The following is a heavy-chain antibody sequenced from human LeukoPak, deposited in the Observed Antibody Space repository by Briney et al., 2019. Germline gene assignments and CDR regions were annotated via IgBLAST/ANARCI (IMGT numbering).Heavy chain of an antibody. J-gene: IGHJ4*02. CDR1: GFTFSSYG. Sequence: GGSLRLSCAASGFTFSSYGMHWVRQAPGKGLEWVAVIWYDGSNKYYADSVKGRFTISRDNSKNTLYLQMNSLRAEDTAVYYCAKGRGWFGELDFDYWGQGTLVTVSS. V-gene: IGHV3-33*06. CDR3: AKGRGWFGELDFDY. D-gene: IGHD3-10*01. CDR2: IWYDGSNK.